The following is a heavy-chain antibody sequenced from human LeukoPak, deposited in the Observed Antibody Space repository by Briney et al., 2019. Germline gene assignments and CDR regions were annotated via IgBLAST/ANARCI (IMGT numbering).Heavy chain of an antibody. CDR2: IYYSGST. CDR1: GGSISSGDYY. J-gene: IGHJ3*02. Sequence: SQTLSLTCTVSGGSISSGDYYWSWIRQPPGKGLEWIGYIYYSGSTYYDPSLKSRVTISVDTSKNQFSLKLSSVTAADTAVYHCASNPRYCSSTSCYLNAFDIWGQGTMVTVSS. V-gene: IGHV4-30-4*01. D-gene: IGHD2-2*01. CDR3: ASNPRYCSSTSCYLNAFDI.